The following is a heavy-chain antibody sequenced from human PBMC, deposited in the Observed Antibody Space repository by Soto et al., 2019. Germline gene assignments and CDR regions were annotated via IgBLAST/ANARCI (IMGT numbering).Heavy chain of an antibody. J-gene: IGHJ4*02. CDR2: ISGSGGST. V-gene: IGHV3-23*01. Sequence: EVQLLESGGGLVQPGGSLRLSCAASGFTFSSYAMSWVRQAPGKGLEWVSAISGSGGSTYYADSVKGRFTISRDNSKNTLYLQMNSLRAEDTAVYYCAKGWRSYDYIWGSYRPQSPYYFDYWGQGTLVTVSS. CDR1: GFTFSSYA. D-gene: IGHD3-16*02. CDR3: AKGWRSYDYIWGSYRPQSPYYFDY.